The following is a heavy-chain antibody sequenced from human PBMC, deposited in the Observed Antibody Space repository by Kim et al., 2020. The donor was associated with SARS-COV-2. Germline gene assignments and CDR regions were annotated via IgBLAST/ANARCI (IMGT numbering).Heavy chain of an antibody. CDR1: GYSFTSYW. J-gene: IGHJ4*02. CDR2: IDPSDSYT. CDR3: ARPDPGIAVAGTI. D-gene: IGHD6-19*01. Sequence: GASLKISCKGSGYSFTSYWISWVRQMPGKGLEWMGRIDPSDSYTNYSPSFQGHVTISADKSISTAHLQWSSLKASDTAMYYCARPDPGIAVAGTIWGQGTLVTVSS. V-gene: IGHV5-10-1*01.